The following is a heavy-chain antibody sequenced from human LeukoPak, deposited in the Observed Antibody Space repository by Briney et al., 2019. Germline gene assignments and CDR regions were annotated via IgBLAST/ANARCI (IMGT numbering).Heavy chain of an antibody. D-gene: IGHD6-19*01. CDR2: IYYSGST. Sequence: PSETLSLTCTVSGGSISGYYWSWIRQPPGKGLEWIGSIYYSGSTYYNPSLKSRVTISVNTSKNQFSLKLSSVTAADTAVYYCARFSHAVAGNWGQGTLVTVSS. J-gene: IGHJ4*02. CDR3: ARFSHAVAGN. V-gene: IGHV4-59*05. CDR1: GGSISGYY.